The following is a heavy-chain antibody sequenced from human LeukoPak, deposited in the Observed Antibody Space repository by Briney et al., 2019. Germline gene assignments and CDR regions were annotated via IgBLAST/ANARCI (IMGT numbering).Heavy chain of an antibody. CDR1: GFTFGDYA. Sequence: GGSLRLSCTASGFTFGDYAMSWVRQAPGKGLEWISFIRNKAYGETTEYAASVKGRFTISRDDSKSIAYLQINSLKTEDTAVYYCIRDPASRDIAAGIVIEYWGQGTLVTVSS. D-gene: IGHD6-13*01. CDR2: IRNKAYGETT. CDR3: IRDPASRDIAAGIVIEY. V-gene: IGHV3-49*04. J-gene: IGHJ4*02.